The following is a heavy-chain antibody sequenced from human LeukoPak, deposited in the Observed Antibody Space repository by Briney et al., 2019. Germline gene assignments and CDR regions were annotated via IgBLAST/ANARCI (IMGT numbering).Heavy chain of an antibody. CDR3: ARSNSPWLGYFDY. D-gene: IGHD6-19*01. J-gene: IGHJ4*02. CDR1: GFTYRSYT. Sequence: PGGSLRLSCASSGFTYRSYTMNGVRQAPTRGREGVSSISYSRSYKYYTESVEGRFTIHRHNTKNSLYLQMDSQIAEDTAVYYCARSNSPWLGYFDYWGQGTLVTVSS. V-gene: IGHV3-21*01. CDR2: ISYSRSYK.